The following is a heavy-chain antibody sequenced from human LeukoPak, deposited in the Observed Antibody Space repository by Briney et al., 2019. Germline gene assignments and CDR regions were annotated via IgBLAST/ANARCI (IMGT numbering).Heavy chain of an antibody. J-gene: IGHJ4*02. CDR1: GFTFSSYA. CDR3: AKDHTYYYGSGSYYY. CDR2: IIGSGGST. V-gene: IGHV3-23*01. D-gene: IGHD3-10*01. Sequence: GGSLRLSCAASGFTFSSYAMSWVRQAPGKGLEGVSAIIGSGGSTYYADSVKGGFTISRDNSKNTLYLQMNSLRAEDTAVYYCAKDHTYYYGSGSYYYWGQGTLVTVSS.